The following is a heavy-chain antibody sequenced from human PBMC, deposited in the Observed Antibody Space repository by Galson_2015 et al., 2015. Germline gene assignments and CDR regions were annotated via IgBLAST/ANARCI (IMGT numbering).Heavy chain of an antibody. J-gene: IGHJ4*02. D-gene: IGHD2-15*01. CDR2: IWYDGSNK. Sequence: SLRLSCAASGFTFSTYGMHWVRQAPGKGLEWVAVIWYDGSNKYYADSVKGRFTISRDNSKNTLYLQMDSLRAEDTAVYYCARVDSRYCSGSSCYQIDYWGQGTLFTVSS. V-gene: IGHV3-33*01. CDR3: ARVDSRYCSGSSCYQIDY. CDR1: GFTFSTYG.